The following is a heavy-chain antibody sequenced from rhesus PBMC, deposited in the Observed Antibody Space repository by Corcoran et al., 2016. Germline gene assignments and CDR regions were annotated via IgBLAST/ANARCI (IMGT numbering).Heavy chain of an antibody. D-gene: IGHD6S26*01. Sequence: QLQLQESGPGLVKPSETLSLTCAVSGGSIGGYYWSWIRQAPGKGLEWIWNIEGNIAGTNYNPSLKSRVTISKDASKNQFSRKLSSVTSADTAVYYCARNLRSSGWSRYYFDYWGQGVLVTVSS. CDR2: IEGNIAGT. CDR1: GGSIGGYY. CDR3: ARNLRSSGWSRYYFDY. J-gene: IGHJ4*01. V-gene: IGHV4-81*01.